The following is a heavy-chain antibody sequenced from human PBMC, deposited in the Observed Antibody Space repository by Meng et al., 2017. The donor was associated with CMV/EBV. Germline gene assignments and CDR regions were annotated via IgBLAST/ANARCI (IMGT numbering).Heavy chain of an antibody. V-gene: IGHV3-7*03. D-gene: IGHD4-11*01. CDR1: GFTLSTYW. CDR2: IKQDGSDK. Sequence: GGSLRLSCAASGFTLSTYWMTWVRQAPGKGLESVANIKQDGSDKYYLDSVKGRFTISRDNAKNSLYLQMNSLRAEDTAVYYCARRDDYSNYVLFYWAQGTLVTVSS. J-gene: IGHJ4*02. CDR3: ARRDDYSNYVLFY.